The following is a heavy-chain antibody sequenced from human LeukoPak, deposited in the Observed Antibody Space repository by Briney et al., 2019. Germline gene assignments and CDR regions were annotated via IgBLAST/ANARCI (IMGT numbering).Heavy chain of an antibody. D-gene: IGHD5-18*01. CDR2: ISGSGGST. V-gene: IGHV3-23*01. CDR3: AKGHGYSYGPQNDY. CDR1: GFTFSSYA. J-gene: IGHJ4*02. Sequence: GGSLRLSCAASGFTFSSYAMSWVRQAPGKGLEWVSAISGSGGSTYHADSVKGRFTISRDNSKNTLYLQMNSLRAEDTAVYYCAKGHGYSYGPQNDYWGQGTLVTVSS.